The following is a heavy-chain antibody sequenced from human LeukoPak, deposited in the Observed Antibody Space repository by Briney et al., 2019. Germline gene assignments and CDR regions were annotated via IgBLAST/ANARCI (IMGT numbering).Heavy chain of an antibody. V-gene: IGHV4-4*09. J-gene: IGHJ6*03. Sequence: SETLSLTCTVSGGSISSYYWSWIRQPPGKGLEWIAYIYTSGSTNYSPSLKSRVTISVDTSKNQFSLELSSVTAADTAVYYCARLDRYYYFYMDVWSKGTTVTVSS. CDR2: IYTSGST. CDR3: ARLDRYYYFYMDV. CDR1: GGSISSYY.